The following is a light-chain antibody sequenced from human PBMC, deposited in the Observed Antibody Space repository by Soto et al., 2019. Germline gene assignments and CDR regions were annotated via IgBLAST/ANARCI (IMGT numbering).Light chain of an antibody. V-gene: IGKV2-28*01. CDR2: LGS. J-gene: IGKJ4*01. Sequence: DIVMTQSPLSLPVTPGEPASISCRSSQSLLHSNGYSYLDWYLQKPGQSPQLLIYLGSNRASGVPDRFSGSGSGTDFTLKISRVEAEDVGVYFCIQGLQSPLTFGGGTKVEIK. CDR1: QSLLHSNGYSY. CDR3: IQGLQSPLT.